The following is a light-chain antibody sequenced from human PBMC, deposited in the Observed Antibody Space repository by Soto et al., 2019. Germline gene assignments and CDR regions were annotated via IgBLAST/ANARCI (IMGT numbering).Light chain of an antibody. CDR2: RND. Sequence: QSVLTQSPSASGTPGQRVTISCSGSSSNIGNNYVYWYQQVPGTAPKLLISRNDERPSGVPDRFSGSKSGTSGSLAISGLRSEDEADYYCAAWDDSLSGPVFGGGTKVTVL. V-gene: IGLV1-47*01. CDR3: AAWDDSLSGPV. CDR1: SSNIGNNY. J-gene: IGLJ2*01.